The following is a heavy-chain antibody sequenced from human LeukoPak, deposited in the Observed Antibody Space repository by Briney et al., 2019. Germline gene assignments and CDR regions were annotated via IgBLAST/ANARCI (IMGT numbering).Heavy chain of an antibody. CDR2: IYHSGST. Sequence: SATLSLTCTVSGYSISSGYYWGWIRQPPGKGLEWIGSIYHSGSTYYNPSLKSRVTISVDTSKNQFSLKLSSVTAADTAVYYCAREETGALDYWGQGTLVTVSS. D-gene: IGHD4/OR15-4a*01. CDR3: AREETGALDY. CDR1: GYSISSGYY. J-gene: IGHJ4*02. V-gene: IGHV4-38-2*02.